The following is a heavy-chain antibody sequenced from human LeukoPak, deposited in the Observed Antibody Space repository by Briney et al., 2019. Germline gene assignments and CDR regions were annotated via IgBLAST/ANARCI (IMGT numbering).Heavy chain of an antibody. V-gene: IGHV4-39*01. CDR1: GVSIRSTNYY. D-gene: IGHD1-26*01. J-gene: IGHJ3*02. CDR2: FDYRGST. Sequence: PSETLSLTCTVSGVSIRSTNYYWGWIRQPPGKGLEWIGIFDYRGSTYYNPSLKSRVSISADRTKNQFSLKLSSVTAADSAVYYCARPFYSGSYSAAFDIWGQGTMVTVSS. CDR3: ARPFYSGSYSAAFDI.